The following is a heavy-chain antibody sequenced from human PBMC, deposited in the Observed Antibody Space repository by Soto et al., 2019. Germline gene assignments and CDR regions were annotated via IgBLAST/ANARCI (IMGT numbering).Heavy chain of an antibody. CDR3: AGGPGVARNY. D-gene: IGHD5-12*01. V-gene: IGHV4-30-2*01. J-gene: IGHJ4*02. CDR2: IYHSGST. Sequence: QLQLQESGSGLVKPSQTLSLTCAVSGGSITSGGYSGSWIRQPPGKGLEWIGYIYHSGSTYYNPSLKSRVTISVDRSKNQFSLKLSSVTAADTAVYYCAGGPGVARNYWGQGTLVTVSS. CDR1: GGSITSGGYS.